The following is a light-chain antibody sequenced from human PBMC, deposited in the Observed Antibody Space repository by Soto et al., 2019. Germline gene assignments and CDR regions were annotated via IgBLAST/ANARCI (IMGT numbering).Light chain of an antibody. V-gene: IGKV3-20*01. J-gene: IGKJ2*01. Sequence: EIVLTQSPGTLSVSPGERATLSCRDSQSVSSSYLAWYHQKPGQAPRRLIHGASNRAAGIPDRFSGSGSGTDFTLTISRLEPEDFAVYYCQLYGSSPMYTFGQGTKLEIK. CDR1: QSVSSSY. CDR2: GAS. CDR3: QLYGSSPMYT.